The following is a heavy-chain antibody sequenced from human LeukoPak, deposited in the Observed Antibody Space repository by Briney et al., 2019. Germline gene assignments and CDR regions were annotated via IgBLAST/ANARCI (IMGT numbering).Heavy chain of an antibody. Sequence: GGSLRLSCAASGFTFSSYGMHWVRQAPGKGLEWVAFIRYDGSNKYYADSVEGRFTISRDNSKNTLYLQMNSLRAEDTAVYYCAKESRYSSSWYGRFDPWGQGTLVTVSS. J-gene: IGHJ5*02. CDR3: AKESRYSSSWYGRFDP. V-gene: IGHV3-30*02. CDR1: GFTFSSYG. D-gene: IGHD6-13*01. CDR2: IRYDGSNK.